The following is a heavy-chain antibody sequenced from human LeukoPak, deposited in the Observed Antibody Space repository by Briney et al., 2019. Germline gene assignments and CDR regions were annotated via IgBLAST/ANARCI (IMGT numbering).Heavy chain of an antibody. CDR2: IKQDGSEK. V-gene: IGHV3-7*01. D-gene: IGHD3-3*01. Sequence: GGSLRLSCAASGLTFSSYWMSWVRQAPGKGLEWVANIKQDGSEKYYVDSVKGRFTISRDNAKNSLYLQMNSLRAEDTAVYYCARGLGGLLEWLWFLDYWGQGTLVTVSS. CDR1: GLTFSSYW. CDR3: ARGLGGLLEWLWFLDY. J-gene: IGHJ4*02.